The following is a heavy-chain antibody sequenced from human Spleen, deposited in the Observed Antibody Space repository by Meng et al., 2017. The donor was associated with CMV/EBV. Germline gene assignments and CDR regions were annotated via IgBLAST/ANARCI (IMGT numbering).Heavy chain of an antibody. D-gene: IGHD6-19*01. Sequence: SETLSLTCTVSGYSISSGYYWGWIRQPPGKGLEWIGSIYQSGKTYSNPSFMSRVTMSIDTSENQFSLNLSSVTAADTAVYYCARVPGYNSDGLNYYYYGMDDWGQGTTVTVSS. CDR2: IYQSGKT. J-gene: IGHJ6*02. V-gene: IGHV4-38-2*02. CDR3: ARVPGYNSDGLNYYYYGMDD. CDR1: GYSISSGYY.